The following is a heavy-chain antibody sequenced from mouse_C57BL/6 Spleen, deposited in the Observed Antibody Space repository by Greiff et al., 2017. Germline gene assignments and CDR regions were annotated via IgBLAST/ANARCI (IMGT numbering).Heavy chain of an antibody. CDR1: GYTFTSYW. Sequence: QVQLKQPGAELVKPGASVKVSCKASGYTFTSYWMHWVKQRPGQGLEWIGRIHPSDSDTNYNQKFKGKATLTVDKSSSTAYMQLSSLTSEDSAVYYCASTVVKTPWFAYWGQGTLVTVSA. D-gene: IGHD1-1*01. CDR2: IHPSDSDT. CDR3: ASTVVKTPWFAY. V-gene: IGHV1-74*01. J-gene: IGHJ3*01.